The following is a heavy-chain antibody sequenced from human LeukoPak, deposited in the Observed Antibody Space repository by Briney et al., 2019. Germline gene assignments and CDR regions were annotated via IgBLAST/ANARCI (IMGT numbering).Heavy chain of an antibody. V-gene: IGHV4-59*08. D-gene: IGHD5-18*01. Sequence: SETLSLTCTVSGGSINRYFWSWIRQPPGKGLEWIGHIYYSGSTNYNPSLKSRVTISVDTSKNQFSLKLSSVTAADTAVYYCARHRPDTAMVTGWFDPWGQGTLVTVSS. J-gene: IGHJ5*02. CDR2: IYYSGST. CDR1: GGSINRYF. CDR3: ARHRPDTAMVTGWFDP.